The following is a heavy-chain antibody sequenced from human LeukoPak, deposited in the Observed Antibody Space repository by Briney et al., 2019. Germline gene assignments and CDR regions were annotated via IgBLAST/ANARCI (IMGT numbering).Heavy chain of an antibody. D-gene: IGHD1-1*01. J-gene: IGHJ5*02. CDR3: AKDLPGRSTNYFDP. V-gene: IGHV3-30*02. CDR1: GFSFSSFG. CDR2: IRHDGNNQ. Sequence: GGSRALSCAASGFSFSSFGMHWVRQAPGKGLEWVTFIRHDGNNQYYADSVKGRFTVSRDNSKSILYLQMNSLRPEDTALYFCAKDLPGRSTNYFDPWGQGSLVIVSS.